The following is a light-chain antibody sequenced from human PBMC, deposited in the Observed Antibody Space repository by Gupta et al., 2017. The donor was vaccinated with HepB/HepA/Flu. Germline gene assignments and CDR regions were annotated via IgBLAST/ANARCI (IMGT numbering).Light chain of an antibody. CDR1: SSDVGSYNL. V-gene: IGLV2-23*02. Sequence: QSALTQPASVSGPPGQSIPISCTGTSSDVGSYNLVSWYQQHPGKAPKLMIYEVSKRPSGVSNRFSGSKSGNTASLTISGLQAEDEADYYCCSHAGSSTVVFGGGTKLTVL. CDR3: CSHAGSSTVV. CDR2: EVS. J-gene: IGLJ2*01.